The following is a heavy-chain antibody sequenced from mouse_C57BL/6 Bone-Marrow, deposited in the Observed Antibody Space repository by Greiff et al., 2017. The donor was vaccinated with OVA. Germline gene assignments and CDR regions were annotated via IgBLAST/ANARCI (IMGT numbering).Heavy chain of an antibody. CDR2: IFPGSGSP. Sequence: QVQLQQSGPELVKPGASVTISCKASGYTFTDYYINWVKQRPGQGLEWIGWIFPGSGSPYSNEKFKGKATLTVDKSSSTAYMLLSSLTSEDSAVYFCARGLDSSGYVRFAYWGQGTLVTVSA. D-gene: IGHD3-2*02. CDR3: ARGLDSSGYVRFAY. V-gene: IGHV1-75*01. J-gene: IGHJ3*01. CDR1: GYTFTDYY.